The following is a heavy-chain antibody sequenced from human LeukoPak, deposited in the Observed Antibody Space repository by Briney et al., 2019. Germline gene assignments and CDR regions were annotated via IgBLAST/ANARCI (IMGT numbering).Heavy chain of an antibody. CDR2: IHHRGST. CDR1: GGSFTGYY. Sequence: PSETLSLTCAVYGGSFTGYYWSWIRQPPGRGLEWIGEIHHRGSTNYNPSLKSRVTMSMGTSENQFSLKLSSVTAADTALYYCARALQNYYGSQTYPDYWGQGTLVTVSS. J-gene: IGHJ4*02. CDR3: ARALQNYYGSQTYPDY. D-gene: IGHD3-10*01. V-gene: IGHV4-34*01.